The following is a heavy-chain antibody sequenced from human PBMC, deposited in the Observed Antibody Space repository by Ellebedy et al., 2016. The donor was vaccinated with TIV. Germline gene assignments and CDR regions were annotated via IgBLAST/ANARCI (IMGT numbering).Heavy chain of an antibody. CDR3: ANLYSNSLYWYFDL. Sequence: SETLSLXXTVSNGSVSSGSSYWSWIRQPPGKGLEWIGYIYYSGSTNYNPSLKSRVTISVDTSKNQFSLKLSSVTAADTAVYYCANLYSNSLYWYFDLWGRGTLVTVSS. V-gene: IGHV4-61*01. CDR1: NGSVSSGSSY. D-gene: IGHD4-11*01. CDR2: IYYSGST. J-gene: IGHJ2*01.